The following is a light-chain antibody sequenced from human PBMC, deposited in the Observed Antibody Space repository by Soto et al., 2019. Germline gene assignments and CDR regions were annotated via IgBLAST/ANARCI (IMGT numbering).Light chain of an antibody. CDR1: SSDVGGYNY. J-gene: IGLJ3*02. V-gene: IGLV2-14*01. CDR3: SSYTSSSPGV. Sequence: QSALTQPASVSGSPGQSITISCTGTSSDVGGYNYVSWYQQHPDKAPKLMIYEVSNRPSGVSNRFSGSKSGNTASLTISGLQAEDEADYYCSSYTSSSPGVFGGGTKLTVL. CDR2: EVS.